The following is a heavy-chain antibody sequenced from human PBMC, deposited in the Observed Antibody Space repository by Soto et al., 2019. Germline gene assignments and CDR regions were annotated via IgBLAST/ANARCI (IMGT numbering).Heavy chain of an antibody. D-gene: IGHD3-16*01. V-gene: IGHV3-23*01. CDR3: VIALYIWGVTGDY. J-gene: IGHJ4*02. CDR1: GFPFSDYG. CDR2: ITAGNGDT. Sequence: EVHLLESGGGLVQPGGSLRLACAASGFPFSDYGVRWVRQNQGKGLQWVSLITAGNGDTYYADSVKGRFTISRDNSKNTLYLQMNNLRVEDSAIYYCVIALYIWGVTGDYWGQGALVTVSS.